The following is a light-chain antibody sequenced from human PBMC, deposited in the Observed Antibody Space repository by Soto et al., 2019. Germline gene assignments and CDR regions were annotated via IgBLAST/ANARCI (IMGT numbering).Light chain of an antibody. V-gene: IGLV2-14*01. CDR3: ISYTGKSASYV. J-gene: IGLJ1*01. Sequence: QSVLAQPASVSGSPGQSITISCTGTSTDVGAYNYIAWYQQHPGKAPKLIIYEVTNRPSGVSYRFSASKSGNTASLTISGLHSEDEADYYCISYTGKSASYVSGTGTKVTVL. CDR1: STDVGAYNY. CDR2: EVT.